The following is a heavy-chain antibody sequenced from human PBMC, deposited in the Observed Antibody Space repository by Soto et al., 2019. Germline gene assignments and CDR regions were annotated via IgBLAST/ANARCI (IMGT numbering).Heavy chain of an antibody. CDR1: GGSISSYY. CDR3: ARMRYSTVTTTVWYYYYYMDV. D-gene: IGHD4-17*01. Sequence: SETLSLTCTVSGGSISSYYWSWIRQPPGKGLEWIGYIYYSGSTNYNPSLKSRVTISVDTSKNQFSLKLSSVTAADTVVYYCARMRYSTVTTTVWYYYYYMDVWGKGTTVTVSS. CDR2: IYYSGST. V-gene: IGHV4-59*08. J-gene: IGHJ6*03.